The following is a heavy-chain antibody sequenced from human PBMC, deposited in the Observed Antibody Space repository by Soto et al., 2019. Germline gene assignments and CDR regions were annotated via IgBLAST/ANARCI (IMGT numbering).Heavy chain of an antibody. CDR2: IIPIFGTA. Sequence: SVKVSCKASGGTFSSYAISWVRQAPGQGLEWMGGIIPIFGTANYAQKFQGRVTITADESTSTAYMELSSLRSEDTAVYYCARVGVGAGYSSGWYLDYWGQGTLVTVSS. CDR1: GGTFSSYA. V-gene: IGHV1-69*13. D-gene: IGHD6-19*01. J-gene: IGHJ4*02. CDR3: ARVGVGAGYSSGWYLDY.